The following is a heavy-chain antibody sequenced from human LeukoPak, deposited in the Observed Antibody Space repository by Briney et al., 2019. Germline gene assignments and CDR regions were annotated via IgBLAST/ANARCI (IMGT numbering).Heavy chain of an antibody. J-gene: IGHJ5*02. CDR2: IYHSGST. Sequence: SETLSLTCAVSGYSISSGYYWGWIRQPPGKGLEWIGSIYHSGSTYYNPSLKSRVTISVDTSKNQFSLKLSSVTAADTAVYYCARRIGYSYGTNRAARERFDPWGQGTLVTVSS. V-gene: IGHV4-38-2*01. CDR3: ARRIGYSYGTNRAARERFDP. D-gene: IGHD5-18*01. CDR1: GYSISSGYY.